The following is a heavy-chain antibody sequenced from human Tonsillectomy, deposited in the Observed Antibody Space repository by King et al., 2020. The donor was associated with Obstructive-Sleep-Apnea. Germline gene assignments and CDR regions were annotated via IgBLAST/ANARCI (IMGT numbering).Heavy chain of an antibody. J-gene: IGHJ5*02. CDR2: IYYSWST. V-gene: IGHV4-39*07. CDR3: ARVPYITGWSGWFDP. Sequence: QLQESGPGLVKPSETLSLTCTVSGGSISSSSYYWGWIRQPPGKGLEWIWSIYYSWSTNYNPSLKSRVTISIDTSKNQFSLKLSSVTAADTAVYYCARVPYITGWSGWFDPWGQGTLVTVSS. CDR1: GGSISSSSYY. D-gene: IGHD6-19*01.